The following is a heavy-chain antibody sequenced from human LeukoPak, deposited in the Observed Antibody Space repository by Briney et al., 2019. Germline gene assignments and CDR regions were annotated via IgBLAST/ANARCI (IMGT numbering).Heavy chain of an antibody. CDR2: IYYSGST. V-gene: IGHV4-59*01. J-gene: IGHJ6*03. D-gene: IGHD6-13*01. Sequence: SETLSLTCTVSGGSISSYYWSWIRQPPGKGLEWIGYIYYSGSTNYNPSLKSRVTISVDTSKNQFSLKLSSVTAADTAVYYCARRRTAAGGHYYYYMDVWGKGTTVTISS. CDR3: ARRRTAAGGHYYYYMDV. CDR1: GGSISSYY.